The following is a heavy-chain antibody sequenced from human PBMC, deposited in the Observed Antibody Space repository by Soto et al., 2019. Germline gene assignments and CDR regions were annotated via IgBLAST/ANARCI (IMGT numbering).Heavy chain of an antibody. CDR3: AREDARSYYDSSGQTGWFDP. D-gene: IGHD3-22*01. CDR1: GYTFTSYY. CDR2: INPSGGST. Sequence: ASVKVSCKASGYTFTSYYIPWVRQAPVQGLEWMGIINPSGGSTSYAQKFQGRVTMTRDTSTRTVYMELSSLRSEDTAVYYCAREDARSYYDSSGQTGWFDPWGQGTLVKVSS. V-gene: IGHV1-46*01. J-gene: IGHJ5*02.